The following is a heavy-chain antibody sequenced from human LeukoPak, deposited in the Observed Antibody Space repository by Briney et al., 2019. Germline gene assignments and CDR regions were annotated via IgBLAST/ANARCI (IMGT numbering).Heavy chain of an antibody. Sequence: LPGGSLRLSCAASGFTFDDYAMHWVRQAPGKGLEWVSGISWNSGSIGYADSVKGRFTISRDNAKNSLYLQMNSLRAEDMALYYCARGTWSGYYPIGGYFDYWGQGTLVTVSS. CDR2: ISWNSGSI. V-gene: IGHV3-9*03. CDR1: GFTFDDYA. J-gene: IGHJ4*02. CDR3: ARGTWSGYYPIGGYFDY. D-gene: IGHD3-3*01.